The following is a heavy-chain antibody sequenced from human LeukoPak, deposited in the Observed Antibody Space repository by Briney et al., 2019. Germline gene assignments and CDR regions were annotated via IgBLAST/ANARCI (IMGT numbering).Heavy chain of an antibody. CDR3: ARQSGYSYGIDY. Sequence: SETLSLTCTVSGGSISSSSYYWGWIRQPPGKGLEWIGYIYYSGSTNYNPSLKSRVTISVDTSKNQFSLKLSSVTAADTAVYYCARQSGYSYGIDYWGQGTLVTVSS. D-gene: IGHD5-18*01. CDR1: GGSISSSSYY. J-gene: IGHJ4*02. CDR2: IYYSGST. V-gene: IGHV4-61*05.